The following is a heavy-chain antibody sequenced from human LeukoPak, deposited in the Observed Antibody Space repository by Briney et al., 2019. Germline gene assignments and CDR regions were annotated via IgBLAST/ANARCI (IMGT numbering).Heavy chain of an antibody. J-gene: IGHJ4*02. CDR2: IYTTGST. Sequence: PSETLSLTCTVSGVSIANTFYYWSWLRQPAGKGLEWIGRIYTTGSTDCNPSLKSRVTISLDTARNQFSLKLSSVTAADTAVYYCARRQDGHDYWGQGTLVTVSS. V-gene: IGHV4-61*02. CDR3: ARRQDGHDY. CDR1: GVSIANTFYY.